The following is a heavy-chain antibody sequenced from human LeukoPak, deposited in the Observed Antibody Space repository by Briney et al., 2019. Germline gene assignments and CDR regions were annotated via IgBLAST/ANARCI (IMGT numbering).Heavy chain of an antibody. CDR1: GYTFTGYY. D-gene: IGHD6-19*01. CDR2: INPNSGGT. CDR3: ARGRSSGIDLANYYMDV. Sequence: ASVKVSCKASGYTFTGYYMHWVRQAPGQGLEWMGWINPNSGGTNYAQKFQGRVTMTRDTSISTAYMELSRLRSDDTAVYYCARGRSSGIDLANYYMDVWGKGTTVTVSS. V-gene: IGHV1-2*02. J-gene: IGHJ6*03.